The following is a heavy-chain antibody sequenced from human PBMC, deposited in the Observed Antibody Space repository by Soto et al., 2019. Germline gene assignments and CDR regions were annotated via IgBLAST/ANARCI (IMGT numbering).Heavy chain of an antibody. D-gene: IGHD2-8*01. CDR1: GYTFTSYA. V-gene: IGHV1-3*01. J-gene: IGHJ3*02. CDR3: ARDNCTNGVCYTQDAFDI. CDR2: INAGNGNT. Sequence: ASVKVSCKASGYTFTSYAMHWVRQAPGQRLEWMGWINAGNGNTKYSQKFQGRVTITRDTSASTAFMELSSLRSEDTAVYYCARDNCTNGVCYTQDAFDIWGQGTMVTVSS.